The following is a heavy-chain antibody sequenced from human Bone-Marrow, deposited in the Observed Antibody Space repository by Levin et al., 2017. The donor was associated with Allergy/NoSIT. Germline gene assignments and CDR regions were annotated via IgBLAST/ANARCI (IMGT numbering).Heavy chain of an antibody. CDR1: GFTFSSYS. CDR3: ARDGTRYCSSTSCYGYYYGMDV. J-gene: IGHJ6*02. D-gene: IGHD2-2*01. CDR2: ISSSSSYI. V-gene: IGHV3-21*01. Sequence: LSLTCAASGFTFSSYSMNWVRQAPGKGLEWVSSISSSSSYIYYADSVKGRFTISRDNAKNSLYLQMNSLRAEDTAVYYCARDGTRYCSSTSCYGYYYGMDVWGQGTTVTVSS.